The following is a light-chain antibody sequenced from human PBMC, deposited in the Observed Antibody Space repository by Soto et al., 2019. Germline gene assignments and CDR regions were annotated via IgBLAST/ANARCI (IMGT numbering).Light chain of an antibody. V-gene: IGLV2-11*01. CDR3: CSYAGTDTFVV. CDR2: DVN. J-gene: IGLJ2*01. Sequence: QSALTQPRSVSGSPGQSVTISCTGTSSDVGGYNCVSWYQQHPGKAPKLMIYDVNKRPSGVPDRFSGSKSGNTASLTISGLQTEDEADYYGCSYAGTDTFVVFGGGTKVTVL. CDR1: SSDVGGYNC.